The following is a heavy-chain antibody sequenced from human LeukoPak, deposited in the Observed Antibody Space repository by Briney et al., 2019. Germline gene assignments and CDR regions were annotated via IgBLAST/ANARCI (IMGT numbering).Heavy chain of an antibody. J-gene: IGHJ4*02. Sequence: PSETLSLTCTVSGGSISSYYWSWIRQPPGKGLEWIGSIYYSGSTYYNPSLKSRVTISVDTSKNQFSLKLSSVTAADTAVYYCAMRSSLSGSYSYFDYWGQGTLVTVSS. CDR3: AMRSSLSGSYSYFDY. V-gene: IGHV4-59*05. CDR1: GGSISSYY. CDR2: IYYSGST. D-gene: IGHD1-26*01.